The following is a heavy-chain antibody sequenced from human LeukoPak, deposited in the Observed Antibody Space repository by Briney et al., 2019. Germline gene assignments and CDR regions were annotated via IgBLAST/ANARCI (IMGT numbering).Heavy chain of an antibody. Sequence: GRSLSLSCAVCGLTVSIYYMMWARQARGKGMECGSDIHSGGSTYYSDSVKARFTVSRDNSKTTLYLQMNSLRAEDTAMYYCETGLGYCTSTTCLLPFDYWGQGTLVTVSS. J-gene: IGHJ4*02. CDR3: ETGLGYCTSTTCLLPFDY. CDR1: GLTVSIYY. CDR2: IHSGGST. D-gene: IGHD2-2*01. V-gene: IGHV3-53*01.